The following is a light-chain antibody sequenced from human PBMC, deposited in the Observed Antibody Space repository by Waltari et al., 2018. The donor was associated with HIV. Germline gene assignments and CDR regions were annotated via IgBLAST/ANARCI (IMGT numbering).Light chain of an antibody. CDR3: QQYGSSPRT. Sequence: EIVLTQSPGTLSLSPGERATLFCRASQSVSSNYLPWYQLKPGQAPRLLIYGASSRATGIPDRFSGSGSGTDFTLTITRLEPEDFAVYYCQQYGSSPRTFGQGTKVEIK. J-gene: IGKJ1*01. CDR2: GAS. V-gene: IGKV3-20*01. CDR1: QSVSSNY.